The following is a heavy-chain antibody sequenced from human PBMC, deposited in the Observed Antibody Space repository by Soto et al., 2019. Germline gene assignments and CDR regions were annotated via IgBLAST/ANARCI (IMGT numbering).Heavy chain of an antibody. V-gene: IGHV4-4*02. D-gene: IGHD3-22*01. J-gene: IGHJ4*02. Sequence: QVQLQESGPGLVRPSGALSVTCAVSGDSISRSHWWSWVRQSPGKGLEWIGEISHSGITNHNPSLKRRVTISGDKSKNQLSLKVTSVTAADTAVYYCARVRYDRSGFDHWGQGTLVSVSS. CDR3: ARVRYDRSGFDH. CDR1: GDSISRSHW. CDR2: ISHSGIT.